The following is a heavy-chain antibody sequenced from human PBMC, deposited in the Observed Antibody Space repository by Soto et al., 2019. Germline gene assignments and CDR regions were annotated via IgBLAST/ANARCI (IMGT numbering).Heavy chain of an antibody. V-gene: IGHV1-18*01. CDR2: ITPYNGKT. Sequence: QVHLVQSGAEVKKPGASVKVSCEASGYTFITYGISWVRQAPGQGLEWMGWITPYNGKTNYAQKVQDRVTMTTDTSTGTAYLELRSLRSDDSAVYYCARDTSHYFDPWGQGTLFPVSS. CDR3: ARDTSHYFDP. D-gene: IGHD2-2*01. J-gene: IGHJ4*02. CDR1: GYTFITYG.